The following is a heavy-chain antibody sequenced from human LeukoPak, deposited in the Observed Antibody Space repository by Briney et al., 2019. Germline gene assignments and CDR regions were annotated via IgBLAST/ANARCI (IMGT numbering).Heavy chain of an antibody. D-gene: IGHD6-19*01. V-gene: IGHV1-69*13. CDR1: GGTFSSYA. Sequence: ASVKVSFKASGGTFSSYAISWVRQAPGQGLEWMGGIIPIFGTANYAQKFQGRVTITADESTSTAYMELSSLRSEDTAVYYCAITYSSGWYYFDYWGQGTLVTVSS. CDR3: AITYSSGWYYFDY. J-gene: IGHJ4*02. CDR2: IIPIFGTA.